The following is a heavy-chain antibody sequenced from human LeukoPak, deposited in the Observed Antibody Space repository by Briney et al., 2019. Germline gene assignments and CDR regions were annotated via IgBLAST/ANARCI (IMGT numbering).Heavy chain of an antibody. CDR1: GGSISSSSYY. V-gene: IGHV4-39*01. CDR2: IYYSGST. CDR3: ATGWTEKPYYYGSGSYYRRKTFFDY. Sequence: PSETLSLTCTVSGGSISSSSYYWGWIRQPPGKGLEWIGSIYYSGSTYYNPSLKSRVTISVDTSKNQFSLKLSSVTAADTAVYYCATGWTEKPYYYGSGSYYRRKTFFDYWGQGTLVTVSS. J-gene: IGHJ4*02. D-gene: IGHD3-10*01.